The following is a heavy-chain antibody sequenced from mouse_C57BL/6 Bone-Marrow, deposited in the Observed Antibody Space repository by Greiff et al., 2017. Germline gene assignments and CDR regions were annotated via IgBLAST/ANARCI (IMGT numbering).Heavy chain of an antibody. J-gene: IGHJ4*01. CDR3: ARMTTVVATSRYYYAMDY. V-gene: IGHV1-64*01. D-gene: IGHD1-1*01. Sequence: QVQLKQPGAELVKPGASVKLSCKASGYTFTSYWMHWVKQRPGQGLEWIGMIHPNSGSTNYNEKFKSKATLTVDKSSSTAYMQLSSLTSKDSAVYYCARMTTVVATSRYYYAMDYWGQGTSVTVSS. CDR2: IHPNSGST. CDR1: GYTFTSYW.